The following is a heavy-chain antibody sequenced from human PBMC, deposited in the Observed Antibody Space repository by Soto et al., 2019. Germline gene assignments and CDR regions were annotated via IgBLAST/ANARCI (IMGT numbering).Heavy chain of an antibody. Sequence: SETLSLTCAVYGGSFGGYYWSWIRQPPGKGLEWIGEINHSGSTNYNPSLKSRVTISVDTSKNQFSLKLSSVTAADTAVYYCARKSNIVVVTAIQGYFDYWGQGTLVTVSS. J-gene: IGHJ4*02. CDR1: GGSFGGYY. D-gene: IGHD2-21*02. CDR3: ARKSNIVVVTAIQGYFDY. V-gene: IGHV4-34*01. CDR2: INHSGST.